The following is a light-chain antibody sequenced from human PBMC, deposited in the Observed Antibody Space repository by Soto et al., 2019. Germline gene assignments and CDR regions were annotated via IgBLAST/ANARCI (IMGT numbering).Light chain of an antibody. Sequence: EIVLTQSPGTLSLSPGERATLSCRASQSVSSSFLAWYQLKPGQAPRLLIYGASSRATGIPDRFSGSGSGTDFTLSIRRLEPEDFAVYYCQQYGSAAPLTFGGGTKVEIK. CDR1: QSVSSSF. V-gene: IGKV3-20*01. CDR2: GAS. J-gene: IGKJ4*01. CDR3: QQYGSAAPLT.